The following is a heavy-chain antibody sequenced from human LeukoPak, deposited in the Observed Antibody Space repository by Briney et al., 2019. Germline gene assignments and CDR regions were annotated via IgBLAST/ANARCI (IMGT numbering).Heavy chain of an antibody. Sequence: PGGSLRLSCAASGFTFSSYAMTWVRQAPGKGLEWVSALSGSGGSTFYADSVKGRFTISRDNAKNTLYLQMNSLRAEDTAVYYCARDFYSAGEDWGQGTLVTVSS. V-gene: IGHV3-23*01. J-gene: IGHJ4*02. D-gene: IGHD2-21*01. CDR3: ARDFYSAGED. CDR1: GFTFSSYA. CDR2: LSGSGGST.